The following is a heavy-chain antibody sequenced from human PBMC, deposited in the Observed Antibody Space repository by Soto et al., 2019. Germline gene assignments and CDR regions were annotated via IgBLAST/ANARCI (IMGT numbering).Heavy chain of an antibody. V-gene: IGHV4-39*01. CDR2: IYYSGST. J-gene: IGHJ5*02. CDR1: GDCVWIRRSY. Sequence: PSCRPALSCAACGDCVWIRRSYWSWIRQPPGKGLECIGYIYYSGSTNYNPSLKSRITISVDTSKNQFSLKLNSVTAADTAVYYCARQPRGAAAATSVINWSDPCGQGALLTASS. D-gene: IGHD6-25*01. CDR3: ARQPRGAAAATSVINWSDP.